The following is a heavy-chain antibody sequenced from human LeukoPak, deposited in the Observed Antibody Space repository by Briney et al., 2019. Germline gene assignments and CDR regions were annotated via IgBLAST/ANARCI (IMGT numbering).Heavy chain of an antibody. CDR3: ARGSTYYDSSGQVPFDY. D-gene: IGHD3-22*01. V-gene: IGHV3-48*01. CDR2: ISSSSSTI. J-gene: IGHJ4*02. Sequence: GGSLRLSCAGSGFTFSSYSMNWVHQAPGKGLEWVSSISSSSSTIYYADSVKGRFTISRDNAKNSLYLQMNSLRAEDTAVYYCARGSTYYDSSGQVPFDYWGQGTLVTVSS. CDR1: GFTFSSYS.